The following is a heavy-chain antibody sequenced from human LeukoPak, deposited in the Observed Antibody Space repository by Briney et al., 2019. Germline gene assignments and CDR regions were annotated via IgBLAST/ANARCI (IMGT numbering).Heavy chain of an antibody. CDR1: GGSFSGYC. CDR2: INHSGST. D-gene: IGHD2-8*01. V-gene: IGHV4-34*01. J-gene: IGHJ6*03. Sequence: SETLSLTCAVYGGSFSGYCWSWIRQPPGKGLEWIGEINHSGSTNYNPSLKSRVTISVDTSKNQFSLKLSSVTAADTAVYYCARGRGYCTNGVCYLANYYYYMDVWGKGTTVTVSS. CDR3: ARGRGYCTNGVCYLANYYYYMDV.